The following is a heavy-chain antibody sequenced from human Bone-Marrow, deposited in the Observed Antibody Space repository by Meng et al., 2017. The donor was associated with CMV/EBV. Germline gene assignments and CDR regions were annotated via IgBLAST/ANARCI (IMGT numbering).Heavy chain of an antibody. CDR3: ARLNYYGSGSFSSPHYYYGMDV. CDR2: INHSGST. CDR1: GGSFSGYY. V-gene: IGHV4-34*01. D-gene: IGHD3-10*01. J-gene: IGHJ6*02. Sequence: SETLSLTCAVYGGSFSGYYWSWIRQAPGKGLEWIGEINHSGSTNYNPSLKSRVTISVDTSKIQFYLKLSPVTAADTAVYYRARLNYYGSGSFSSPHYYYGMDVWGQGTTVTVSS.